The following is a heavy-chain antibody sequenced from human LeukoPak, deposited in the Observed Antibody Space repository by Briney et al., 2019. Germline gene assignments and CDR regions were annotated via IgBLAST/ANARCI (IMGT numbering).Heavy chain of an antibody. V-gene: IGHV3-23*01. CDR1: GFTFSSYG. CDR2: ISGSGGST. CDR3: AKLYYDFWSGYYNGGGLFDY. Sequence: TGGSLRLSCAASGFTFSSYGMHWVRQAPGKGLEWVSAISGSGGSTYYADSVKGRFTISRDNSKNTLYLQMNSLRAEDTAVYYCAKLYYDFWSGYYNGGGLFDYWGQGTLVTVSS. J-gene: IGHJ4*02. D-gene: IGHD3-3*01.